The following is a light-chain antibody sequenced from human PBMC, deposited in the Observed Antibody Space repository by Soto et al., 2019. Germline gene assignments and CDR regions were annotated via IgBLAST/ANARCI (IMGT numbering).Light chain of an antibody. CDR1: SNDVGGFNY. CDR3: SSYTSTNTVE. CDR2: EVR. V-gene: IGLV2-14*01. Sequence: QSALTQPASVSGSPGQAITISCTGSSNDVGGFNYVSWYQQHPGKAPKLMIYEVRNRPSGVSSRFSGSKSGNTASLTISGLQAEDEADYYCSSYTSTNTVEFGGGTKVTVL. J-gene: IGLJ3*02.